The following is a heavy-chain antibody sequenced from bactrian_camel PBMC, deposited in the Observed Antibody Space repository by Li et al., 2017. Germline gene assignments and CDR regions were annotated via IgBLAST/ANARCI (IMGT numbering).Heavy chain of an antibody. Sequence: HVQLVESGGGAVQAGGSLRLSCVASGYTGPGSNYCMAWFREAPGKAREGVAAIDSDGITNYANSVKGRFTISKDNAKNTLYLQMNSLKTEDTGVYYCATDLMVTTGEYTYWGQGTQVTVS. CDR2: IDSDGIT. D-gene: IGHD5*01. CDR3: ATDLMVTTGEYTY. CDR1: GYTGPGSNYC. V-gene: IGHV3S1*01. J-gene: IGHJ4*01.